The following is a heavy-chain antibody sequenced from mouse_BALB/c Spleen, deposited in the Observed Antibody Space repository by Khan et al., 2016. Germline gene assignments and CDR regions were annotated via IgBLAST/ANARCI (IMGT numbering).Heavy chain of an antibody. CDR3: TRSAYGNHPYYAMDY. V-gene: IGHV1-61*01. Sequence: QVQLQQPGTELVRPGASVKLSCKASGYSFTRYWMNWVKQRPGQGLEWIGMIHPSDSESRLNQKFKDKATLTVDNSSSIAYMQLSSPKPEDSAVYYCTRSAYGNHPYYAMDYWGQGTSVTVSS. CDR1: GYSFTRYW. D-gene: IGHD2-1*01. CDR2: IHPSDSES. J-gene: IGHJ4*01.